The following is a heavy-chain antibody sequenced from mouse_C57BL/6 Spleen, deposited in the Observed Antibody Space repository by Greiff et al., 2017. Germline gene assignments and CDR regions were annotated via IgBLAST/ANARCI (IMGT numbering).Heavy chain of an antibody. CDR3: ARPYDGYYGFAY. D-gene: IGHD2-3*01. Sequence: VQLQQSGAELARPGASVKLSCKASGYTFTSYGISWVKQRTGKGLEWIGEIYPRSGNTYYNEKFKGKATLTDDKSSSTAYMELRSLTSEDSAVYFCARPYDGYYGFAYWGQGTLVTVSA. CDR2: IYPRSGNT. CDR1: GYTFTSYG. V-gene: IGHV1-81*01. J-gene: IGHJ3*01.